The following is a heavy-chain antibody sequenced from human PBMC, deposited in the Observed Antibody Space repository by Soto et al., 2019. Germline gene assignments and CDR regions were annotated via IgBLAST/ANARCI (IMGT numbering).Heavy chain of an antibody. Sequence: SQTLSLTCAISGDSVSSNSAAWNWIRHSPSRGLELLGRTYYRSKWYNDYAVSVKSRITINPDTSKNQFSLQLNSVTPEDTAVYYCARTGITGTLPEYYGMDVWGQGTTVTVSS. V-gene: IGHV6-1*01. CDR2: TYYRSKWYN. CDR3: ARTGITGTLPEYYGMDV. D-gene: IGHD1-7*01. J-gene: IGHJ6*02. CDR1: GDSVSSNSAA.